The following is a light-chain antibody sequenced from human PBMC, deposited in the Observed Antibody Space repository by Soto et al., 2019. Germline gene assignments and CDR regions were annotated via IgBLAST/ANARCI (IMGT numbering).Light chain of an antibody. Sequence: IVLIQSPAILSVSPGDRATLSCGAGQSVSNNLAWYQQKPGQTPRLVIYGASNRATGVPARFSGSVSGTDFTLTISRLEPEDVAVYYCQQYGSSRWTFGQGTKVDIK. J-gene: IGKJ1*01. CDR1: QSVSNN. CDR3: QQYGSSRWT. V-gene: IGKV3-20*01. CDR2: GAS.